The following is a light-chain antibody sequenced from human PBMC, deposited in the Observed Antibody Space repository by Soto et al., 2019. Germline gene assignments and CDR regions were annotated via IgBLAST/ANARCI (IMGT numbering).Light chain of an antibody. V-gene: IGKV3D-15*01. CDR2: GAS. Sequence: EIVMTQSPATLSVSPGERATLSCRASQSVSSNLAWYQQKPGQAPKLLIHGASTMATGIPDRFSGSGFGTEFTLSIASLQSEDFAVYYCQQYTYWPLTFGGGTKVDIK. J-gene: IGKJ4*01. CDR1: QSVSSN. CDR3: QQYTYWPLT.